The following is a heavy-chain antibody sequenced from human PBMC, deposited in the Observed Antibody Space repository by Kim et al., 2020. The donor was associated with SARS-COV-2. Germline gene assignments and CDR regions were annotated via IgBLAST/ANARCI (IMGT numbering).Heavy chain of an antibody. CDR2: IKEDGSEK. Sequence: GGSLRLSCAASGFTFSSYWMSWVRQAPGKGLEWVANIKEDGSEKYYVDSVKGRFTISRDNAKNSLYLQMNSLRAEDTAVYYCARERAGRGIQLWLIDYWGQGTLVTVSS. D-gene: IGHD5-18*01. V-gene: IGHV3-7*01. CDR1: GFTFSSYW. CDR3: ARERAGRGIQLWLIDY. J-gene: IGHJ4*02.